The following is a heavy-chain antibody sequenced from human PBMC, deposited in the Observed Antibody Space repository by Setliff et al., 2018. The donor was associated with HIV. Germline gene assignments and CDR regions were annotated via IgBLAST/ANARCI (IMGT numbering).Heavy chain of an antibody. CDR3: ARGGIQLWYPSYYYYYMDV. V-gene: IGHV1-69*10. CDR2: IIPILGTA. J-gene: IGHJ6*03. CDR1: GGTFSSYA. D-gene: IGHD5-18*01. Sequence: SVKVSCKASGGTFSSYAISWVRQAPGQGLEWMGGIIPILGTANYAQKFQGRVTITADKSTSTAYMELSSLRSEDTAVYYCARGGIQLWYPSYYYYYMDVWGKGTTGTVSS.